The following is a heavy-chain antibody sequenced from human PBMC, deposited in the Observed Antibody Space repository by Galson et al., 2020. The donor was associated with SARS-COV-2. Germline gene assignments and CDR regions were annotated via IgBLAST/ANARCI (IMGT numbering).Heavy chain of an antibody. D-gene: IGHD3-10*01. CDR3: AREAYGSGGADY. J-gene: IGHJ4*02. V-gene: IGHV3-33*01. CDR2: IWYDGSNK. CDR1: GFTFSSYG. Sequence: GGSLRLSCAASGFTFSSYGMHWVRQAPGKGLEWVAVIWYDGSNKYYADSVKGRFTISRDNSKNTLYLQMNSLRAEDTAVYYCAREAYGSGGADYWGQGTLVTVSS.